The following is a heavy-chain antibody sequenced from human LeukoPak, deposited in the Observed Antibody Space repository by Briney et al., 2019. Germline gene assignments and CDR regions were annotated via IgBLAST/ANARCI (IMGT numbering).Heavy chain of an antibody. CDR3: ARGDYYDGGGRNWFDP. CDR1: GDSMYSHY. J-gene: IGHJ5*02. D-gene: IGHD3-3*01. CDR2: IHTSRTT. Sequence: PSETLSLTCSVSGDSMYSHYWSFIRQAAGTGLEWIGRIHTSRTTYYNPSLKSRVTLSIDTSMNQFSLRLTSVTAADTAVYYCARGDYYDGGGRNWFDPWGQGTLVTVSP. V-gene: IGHV4-4*07.